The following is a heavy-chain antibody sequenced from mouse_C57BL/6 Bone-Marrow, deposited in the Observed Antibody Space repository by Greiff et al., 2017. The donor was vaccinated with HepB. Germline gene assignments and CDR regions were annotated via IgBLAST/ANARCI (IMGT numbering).Heavy chain of an antibody. V-gene: IGHV1-82*01. CDR2: IYPGDGDT. CDR1: GYAFSSSW. Sequence: QVQLQQSGPELVKPGASVKISCKASGYAFSSSWMNWVKQRPGKGLEWIGRIYPGDGDTNYNEKFKGKATLTADKSSSTAYMQLSSLTSEDSAVYFCARNEATVVEYYAMDYWGQGTSVTVSS. CDR3: ARNEATVVEYYAMDY. J-gene: IGHJ4*01. D-gene: IGHD1-1*01.